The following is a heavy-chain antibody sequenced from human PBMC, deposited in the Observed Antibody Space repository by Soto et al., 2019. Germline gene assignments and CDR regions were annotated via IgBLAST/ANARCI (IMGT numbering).Heavy chain of an antibody. Sequence: GGSLRLSCAGSGFTPTTTPLSWVRQRPGKGLEWVTTISGTASRTYYVDSVKGRFFISRDNSKNTVTLQMNHLTVDDTAVYYCATPFRYIDNWGQATRGTLSS. J-gene: IGHJ4*02. CDR3: ATPFRYIDN. CDR2: ISGTASRT. V-gene: IGHV3-23*01. D-gene: IGHD5-12*01. CDR1: GFTPTTTP.